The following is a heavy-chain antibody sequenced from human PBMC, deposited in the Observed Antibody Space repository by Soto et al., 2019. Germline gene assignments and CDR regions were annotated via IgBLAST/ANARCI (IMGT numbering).Heavy chain of an antibody. Sequence: PXGSLRLSCAASGCTFSSYCMHWVRQAPGKGLGWVAVRWYDGSNKYYADSVKGRFTISRDNSKNTLYLQMNSLRAEDTAVDYCARDPQRPIVHPRELAYAFDIWGQGTMVTVSS. CDR1: GCTFSSYC. CDR3: ARDPQRPIVHPRELAYAFDI. D-gene: IGHD1-26*01. V-gene: IGHV3-33*01. CDR2: RWYDGSNK. J-gene: IGHJ3*02.